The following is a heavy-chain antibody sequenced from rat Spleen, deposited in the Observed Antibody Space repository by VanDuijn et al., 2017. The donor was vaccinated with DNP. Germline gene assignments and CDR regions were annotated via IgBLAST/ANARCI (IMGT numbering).Heavy chain of an antibody. J-gene: IGHJ2*01. V-gene: IGHV5-7*01. CDR1: GFTFSDYN. Sequence: EVHLVESGGGLVQPGRSLKLSCAASGFTFSDYNMAWVRQAPKKGLEWVATISTSGSRTYYPDSVKGRFNISRDNAKSSLYLQMNSLKSEDTATYYCGKNTGYYFDHWGQGVMVTVSS. D-gene: IGHD4-1*01. CDR2: ISTSGSRT. CDR3: GKNTGYYFDH.